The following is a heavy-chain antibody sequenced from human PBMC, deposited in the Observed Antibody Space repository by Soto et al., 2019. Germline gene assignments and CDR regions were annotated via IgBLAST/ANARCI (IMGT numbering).Heavy chain of an antibody. Sequence: QVQLVESGGGVVQPGMSLRLSCAASGFTFSSYGMHWVRQAPGKGLEWVAVISYDGSNKYYADSVKGRFTISRDNSKNTRYLQMNSLRAEDTAVYYCAKDLGRYYVILTGPLDYWGQGTLVTVSS. V-gene: IGHV3-30*18. CDR3: AKDLGRYYVILTGPLDY. CDR1: GFTFSSYG. CDR2: ISYDGSNK. J-gene: IGHJ4*02. D-gene: IGHD3-9*01.